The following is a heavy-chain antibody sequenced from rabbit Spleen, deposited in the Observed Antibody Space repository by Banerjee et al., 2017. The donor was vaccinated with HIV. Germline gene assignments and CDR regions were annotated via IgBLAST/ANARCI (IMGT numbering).Heavy chain of an antibody. CDR2: IYAGGSGNT. D-gene: IGHD4-1*01. CDR1: GVSLNSGYD. J-gene: IGHJ4*01. V-gene: IGHV1S40*01. Sequence: QSLEESGGDLVKPGASLTLTCKASGVSLNSGYDMCWVRQAPGKGLEWIACIYAGGSGNTYSATWAKGRFTISKASSTTVTLEMTSLTAADTATYFCAKDLAGVIGWNFGWWGPGTLVTV. CDR3: AKDLAGVIGWNFGW.